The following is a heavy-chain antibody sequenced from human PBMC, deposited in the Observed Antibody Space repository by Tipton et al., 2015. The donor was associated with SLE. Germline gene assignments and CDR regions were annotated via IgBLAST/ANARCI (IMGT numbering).Heavy chain of an antibody. CDR3: ARGYSSSWCLGY. D-gene: IGHD6-13*01. J-gene: IGHJ4*02. CDR1: GGSISSHY. CDR2: IYYSGST. Sequence: TLSLTCTVSGGSISSHYWSWIRQPPGKGLEWIGYIYYSGSTNYNPSLKSRVTISVDTSKNQFSLKLSSVTAADTAVYYCARGYSSSWCLGYWGQGTLVTVSS. V-gene: IGHV4-59*11.